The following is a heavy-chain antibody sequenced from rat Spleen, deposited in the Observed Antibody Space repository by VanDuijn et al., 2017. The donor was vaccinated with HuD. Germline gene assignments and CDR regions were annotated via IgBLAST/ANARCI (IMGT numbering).Heavy chain of an antibody. Sequence: QVQLKESGPGLVKPSETLSLTCTVSGFSLTSYPVSWVRQPPGKVVERMGVIWGDGSTANNSALKSRLSINRDTSKSQVFLKMSSLKTEDTATYYCATLRGTGWFAYWGQGTLVTVSS. CDR3: ATLRGTGWFAY. CDR1: GFSLTSYP. V-gene: IGHV2-32*01. J-gene: IGHJ3*01. D-gene: IGHD4-3*01. CDR2: IWGDGST.